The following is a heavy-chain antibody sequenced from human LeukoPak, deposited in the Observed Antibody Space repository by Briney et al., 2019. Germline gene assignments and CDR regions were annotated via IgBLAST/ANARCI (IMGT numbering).Heavy chain of an antibody. CDR3: ARVRCXSYYYYYGMDV. J-gene: IGHJ6*02. CDR1: GGSFSGYY. V-gene: IGHV4-34*01. D-gene: IGHD2-8*01. Sequence: SETLSLTCAVYGGSFSGYYWSWIRQPPGKGLEWIGEINHSGSTNYNPSLKSRVTISVDTSKNQFSLKLSSVTAADTAVYYCARVRCXSYYYYYGMDVWGQGTTVTVS. CDR2: INHSGST.